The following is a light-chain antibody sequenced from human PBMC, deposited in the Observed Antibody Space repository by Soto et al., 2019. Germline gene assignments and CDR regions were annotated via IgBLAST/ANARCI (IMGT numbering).Light chain of an antibody. CDR1: QSVRSY. CDR3: QQRSDWQLT. V-gene: IGKV3-11*01. Sequence: PGESATLSCRTSQSVRSYLAWYQQKPGQAPRLLMYDASNRATGIPARFRGSGSGTDFTLTISSLEPEDFAVYYCQQRSDWQLTFGGGTKVEIK. CDR2: DAS. J-gene: IGKJ4*01.